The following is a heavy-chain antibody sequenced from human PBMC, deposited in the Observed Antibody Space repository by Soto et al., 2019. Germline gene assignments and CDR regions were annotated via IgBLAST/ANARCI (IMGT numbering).Heavy chain of an antibody. CDR2: IDPSDSQT. V-gene: IGHV5-10-1*01. D-gene: IGHD5-12*01. J-gene: IGHJ4*02. Sequence: GESLKISSKGSGYSFAGYWITWVRQKPGKGLEWMGRIDPSDSQTYYSPSFRGHVTISVTKSITTVFLQWSSLRASDTAMYYCARQIYDSDAGPNFQYYFDSWGQGTPVTVPQ. CDR3: ARQIYDSDAGPNFQYYFDS. CDR1: GYSFAGYW.